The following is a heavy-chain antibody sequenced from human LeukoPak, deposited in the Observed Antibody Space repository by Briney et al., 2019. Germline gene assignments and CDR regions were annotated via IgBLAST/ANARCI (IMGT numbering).Heavy chain of an antibody. CDR1: GFTFSSYW. CDR2: INSDGSST. D-gene: IGHD3-22*01. Sequence: GGSLRLSCAASGFTFSSYWMHWVRQAPGKGLVWVSRINSDGSSTSYADSVKGRFTISRDNAKNTLYLQMNSLRAEDTAVYYCARVYYDSSGYYWGQGTLVTVSS. V-gene: IGHV3-74*01. CDR3: ARVYYDSSGYY. J-gene: IGHJ4*02.